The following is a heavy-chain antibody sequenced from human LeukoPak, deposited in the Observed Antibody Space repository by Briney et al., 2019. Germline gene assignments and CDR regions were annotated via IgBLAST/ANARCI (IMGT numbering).Heavy chain of an antibody. CDR1: GGSISSYY. V-gene: IGHV4-59*01. CDR3: ARTTHYGSGSYYPYYFDY. J-gene: IGHJ4*02. D-gene: IGHD3-10*01. Sequence: PSETLSLTCTVSGGSISSYYWSWIRQPPGKGLEWIGYIYYSGSTNYSPSLKSRVTISVDTSENQFSLKLSSVTAADTAVYYCARTTHYGSGSYYPYYFDYWGQGTLVTVSS. CDR2: IYYSGST.